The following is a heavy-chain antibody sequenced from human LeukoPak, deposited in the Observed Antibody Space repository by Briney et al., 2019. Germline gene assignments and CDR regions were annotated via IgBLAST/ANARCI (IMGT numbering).Heavy chain of an antibody. D-gene: IGHD3-22*01. CDR1: GYTFTGYY. J-gene: IGHJ4*02. V-gene: IGHV1-18*04. Sequence: ASVKVSCKASGYTFTGYYMHWVRQAPGQGLEWMGWISAYNGNTNYAQKLQGRVTMTTDTSTSTAYMELRSLRSDDTAVYYCARGKTYYYDSSGYYFDYWGQGTLVTVSS. CDR2: ISAYNGNT. CDR3: ARGKTYYYDSSGYYFDY.